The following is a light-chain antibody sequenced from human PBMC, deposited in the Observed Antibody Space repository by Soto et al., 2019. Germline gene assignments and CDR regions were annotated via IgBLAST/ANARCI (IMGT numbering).Light chain of an antibody. CDR2: DVS. V-gene: IGLV2-14*01. CDR1: SSDDGGYNY. J-gene: IGLJ1*01. CDR3: SSYTSSSTPLYV. Sequence: QSVLTQPASVSGSPGQSITISCTGTSSDDGGYNYVSWYQQHPGKAPKLMIYDVSNRPSGVSNRFSGSKSGNTASLTISVLQAEDEADYYCSSYTSSSTPLYVFGTGTKVTVL.